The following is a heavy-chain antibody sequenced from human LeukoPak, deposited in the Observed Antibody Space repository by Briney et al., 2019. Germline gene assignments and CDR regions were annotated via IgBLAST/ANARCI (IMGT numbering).Heavy chain of an antibody. CDR1: GYTFTSYA. J-gene: IGHJ4*02. Sequence: GASVKVSCKASGYTFTSYAISWVLQAPGHGLEWMGWISAYNGNTNYAQKLQGRVTMTTDTSTSTAYMELRSLRSDDTAVYYCARVEYYYGSGSYYDGYYFDYWGQGTLVTVSS. V-gene: IGHV1-18*01. CDR2: ISAYNGNT. CDR3: ARVEYYYGSGSYYDGYYFDY. D-gene: IGHD3-10*01.